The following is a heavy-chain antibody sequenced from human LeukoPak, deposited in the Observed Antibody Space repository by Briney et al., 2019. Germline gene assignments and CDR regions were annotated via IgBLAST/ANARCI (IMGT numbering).Heavy chain of an antibody. CDR1: GGTFSSYA. CDR3: ARDAGYCSSTSCYHSDY. J-gene: IGHJ4*02. D-gene: IGHD2-2*01. Sequence: ASVTVSCMASGGTFSSYAISWVRQAPGPGLEWMGRIIPHLGIANYVQKFEGRVTINADKTTSAAYMELSSLRSEDTAVDYCARDAGYCSSTSCYHSDYWGQGTLVTVSS. V-gene: IGHV1-69*04. CDR2: IIPHLGIA.